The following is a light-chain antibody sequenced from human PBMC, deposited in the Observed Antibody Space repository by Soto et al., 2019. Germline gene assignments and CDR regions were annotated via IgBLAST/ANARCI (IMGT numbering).Light chain of an antibody. V-gene: IGKV1-5*01. CDR1: QSISAY. CDR2: DAS. CDR3: EQYSGYSPWT. Sequence: DIQMTQSPSTLSASVGDRVTITCRASQSISAYLAWHQQKPGKAPKLLIHDASNVEVGVPSRFSGSRSGTEISGTISRLQPDDFLSYYGEQYSGYSPWTFGQGTKVDIK. J-gene: IGKJ1*01.